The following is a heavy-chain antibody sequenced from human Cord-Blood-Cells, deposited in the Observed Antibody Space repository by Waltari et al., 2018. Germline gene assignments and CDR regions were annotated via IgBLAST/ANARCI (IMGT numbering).Heavy chain of an antibody. D-gene: IGHD2-15*01. Sequence: EVQLLESGGGLVQPGGSLRLSCAASGFTFSSYAMSWVSQAPGKGLEWVSAISGSVGRTTYADSVKGRFTISRDNSKHTLYLQMNSLRAEDTAVYYCAKKEGGLDWYFDLWGRGSLFTVPP. CDR3: AKKEGGLDWYFDL. CDR1: GFTFSSYA. J-gene: IGHJ2*01. CDR2: ISGSVGRT. V-gene: IGHV3-23*01.